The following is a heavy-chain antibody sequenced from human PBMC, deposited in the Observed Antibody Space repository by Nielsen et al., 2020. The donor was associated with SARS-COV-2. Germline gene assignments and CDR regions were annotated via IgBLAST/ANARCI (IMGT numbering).Heavy chain of an antibody. J-gene: IGHJ5*02. CDR2: INHSGST. V-gene: IGHV4-34*01. CDR3: ARQYGSGSYRWFDP. Sequence: SQTLSLTCAVYGGSFSGYYWSWIRQPPGKGLEWIGEINHSGSTNYNPSLKSRVTISVDKSKNQFSLKLSSVTAADTAVYYCARQYGSGSYRWFDPWGQGTLVTVSS. CDR1: GGSFSGYY. D-gene: IGHD3-10*01.